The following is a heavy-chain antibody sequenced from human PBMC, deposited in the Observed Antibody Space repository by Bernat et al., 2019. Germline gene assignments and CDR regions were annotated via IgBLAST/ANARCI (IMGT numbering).Heavy chain of an antibody. D-gene: IGHD3-9*01. J-gene: IGHJ5*02. V-gene: IGHV3-33*01. CDR3: AGDGCPRSSGCDIYNWFDA. CDR2: IRFDGTMI. Sequence: QVQLVESGGGVVQPGTSLRLSCAASGFTFSNYGMHWVRQAPGKGLEWVAVIRFDGTMIFYADSVKGRFTISRENSKNTLYLQMDSLRAEETALYYCAGDGCPRSSGCDIYNWFDAWGQGTLVTVSS. CDR1: GFTFSNYG.